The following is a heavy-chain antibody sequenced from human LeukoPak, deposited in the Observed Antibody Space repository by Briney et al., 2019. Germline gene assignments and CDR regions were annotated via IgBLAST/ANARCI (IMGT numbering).Heavy chain of an antibody. V-gene: IGHV3-48*01. CDR1: GFIFEDYG. D-gene: IGHD3-9*01. Sequence: GGSLRLSCAASGFIFEDYGMTWVRQAPGRGLEWVSYISSSGSTIYYADSVKGRFTISRDNSKNTLYLQMNSLRAEDTAVYYCARDATKTYYDILTGYLNWFDPWGQGTLVTVSS. J-gene: IGHJ5*02. CDR3: ARDATKTYYDILTGYLNWFDP. CDR2: ISSSGSTI.